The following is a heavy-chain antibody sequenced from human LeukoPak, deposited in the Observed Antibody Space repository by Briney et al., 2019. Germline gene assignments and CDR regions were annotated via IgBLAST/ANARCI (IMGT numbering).Heavy chain of an antibody. D-gene: IGHD5-18*01. CDR2: INPNSGGT. J-gene: IGHJ6*02. Sequence: ASVTVSCKASGYTFTGYYMHWVRQAPGQGLEWMGWINPNSGGTNYAQKFQGRVTMTRDTSISTAYMELSRLRSDDTAVYYCAREGGIQLWFDGMDVWGQGTTVTVSS. CDR1: GYTFTGYY. CDR3: AREGGIQLWFDGMDV. V-gene: IGHV1-2*02.